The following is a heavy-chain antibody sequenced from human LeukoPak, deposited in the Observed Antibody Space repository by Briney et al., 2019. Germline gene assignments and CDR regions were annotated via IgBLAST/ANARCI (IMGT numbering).Heavy chain of an antibody. CDR2: INPNNGGT. Sequence: ASVKVSCKASGYTFTGYYMHWVRQAPGQGLEWMGWINPNNGGTNYAQKFQGRVTMTRDTSVTTAYMELSSLRSEDTAVYYCARVDGSGSYPISAFDYWGQGTLVTVSS. V-gene: IGHV1-2*02. CDR3: ARVDGSGSYPISAFDY. D-gene: IGHD3-10*01. CDR1: GYTFTGYY. J-gene: IGHJ4*02.